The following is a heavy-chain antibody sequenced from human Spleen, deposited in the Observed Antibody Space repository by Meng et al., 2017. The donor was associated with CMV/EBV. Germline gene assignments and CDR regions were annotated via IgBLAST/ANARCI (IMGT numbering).Heavy chain of an antibody. CDR3: ARGGRGVAAVLSP. Sequence: GGSLRLSCAGSGFTVSRYWMGWVRQASGKGLEWVANINQDGSEIYHVDSVKGRFSISRDNAKNSLYLQMNSLRVEDTSVYYCARGGRGVAAVLSPWGQGTLVTVSS. J-gene: IGHJ5*02. D-gene: IGHD2-2*01. CDR1: GFTVSRYW. CDR2: INQDGSEI. V-gene: IGHV3-7*01.